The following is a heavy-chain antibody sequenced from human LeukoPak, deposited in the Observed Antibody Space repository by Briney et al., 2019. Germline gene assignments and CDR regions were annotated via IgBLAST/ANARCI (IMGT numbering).Heavy chain of an antibody. CDR3: ARGGDSSSWYGWFDP. D-gene: IGHD6-13*01. V-gene: IGHV1-2*02. CDR1: GYTFTGHY. Sequence: ASVKVSCKASGYTFTGHYMHWVRQAPGQGLEWMGWINPDSGVTMYAQNFQGRVTMTRDTSISTAYMDLSRLRSDDTAVYYCARGGDSSSWYGWFDPWGQGTLVTVSS. CDR2: INPDSGVT. J-gene: IGHJ5*02.